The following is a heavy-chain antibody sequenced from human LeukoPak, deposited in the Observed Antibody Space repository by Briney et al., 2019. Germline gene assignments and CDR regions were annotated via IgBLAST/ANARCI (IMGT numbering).Heavy chain of an antibody. CDR3: ARWSAAAGEDVARLGFDY. J-gene: IGHJ4*02. Sequence: GESLKISCKGSGYSFTSYWIGWVRQMPGKGLEWMGIIYPGDSDTRYSPSFQGQVTISADKSISTAYLQWSSLKASDTAMYYCARWSAAAGEDVARLGFDYWGQGTLVTVSS. CDR2: IYPGDSDT. V-gene: IGHV5-51*01. D-gene: IGHD6-13*01. CDR1: GYSFTSYW.